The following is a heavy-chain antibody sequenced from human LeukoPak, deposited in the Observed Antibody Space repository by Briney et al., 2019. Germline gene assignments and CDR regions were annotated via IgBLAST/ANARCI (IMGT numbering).Heavy chain of an antibody. V-gene: IGHV1-8*01. D-gene: IGHD6-13*01. CDR2: MNPNSGNT. CDR1: GYTFTSYD. CDR3: ARGQRFRGVAAAGGY. Sequence: ASVKVSCKASGYTFTSYDINWVRQATGQGLEWLGWMNPNSGNTGYAQKFQGRVTMTRNTSISTAYMELSSLRSEDTAVYYCARGQRFRGVAAAGGYWGQGTLVTVSS. J-gene: IGHJ4*02.